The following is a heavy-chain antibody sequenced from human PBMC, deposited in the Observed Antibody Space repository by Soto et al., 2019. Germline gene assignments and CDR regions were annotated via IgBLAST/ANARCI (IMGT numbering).Heavy chain of an antibody. J-gene: IGHJ4*02. CDR3: ARCYFDPPYYFDY. CDR1: GGSVSSGSYY. CDR2: IYYSGST. D-gene: IGHD3-9*01. V-gene: IGHV4-61*01. Sequence: PSETLSLTCTVSGGSVSSGSYYWSWIRQPPGKGLEWIGYIYYSGSTNYNPSLKSRVTISVDTSKNQFSLKLSSVTAAETAVYYCARCYFDPPYYFDYWGQGNLVTVSS.